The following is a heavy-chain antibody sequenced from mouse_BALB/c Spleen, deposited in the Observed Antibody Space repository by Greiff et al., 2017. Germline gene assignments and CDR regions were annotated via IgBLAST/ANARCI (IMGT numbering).Heavy chain of an antibody. D-gene: IGHD2-1*01. CDR3: ARGGNSFAY. CDR1: GYTFTSYW. Sequence: VQGVESGAELAKPGASVKMSCKASGYTFTSYWMHWVKQRPGQGLEWIGYINPSTGYTEYNQKFKDKATLTADKSSSTAYMQLSSLTSEDSAVYYCARGGNSFAYWGQGTLVTVSA. J-gene: IGHJ3*01. V-gene: IGHV1-7*01. CDR2: INPSTGYT.